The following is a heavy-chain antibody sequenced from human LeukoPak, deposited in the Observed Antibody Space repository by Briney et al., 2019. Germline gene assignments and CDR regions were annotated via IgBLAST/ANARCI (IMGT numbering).Heavy chain of an antibody. Sequence: ASVKVSCKASGYTFTPYYVHWVRQAPGQGLEWMGWINPNSGGTNYAQKFQGRVTMTRDTSISTAYMELSRLRSDDTAVYYCARGQYSSWYEFDYWGQGTLVTVSS. D-gene: IGHD6-13*01. CDR1: GYTFTPYY. CDR3: ARGQYSSWYEFDY. J-gene: IGHJ4*02. V-gene: IGHV1-2*02. CDR2: INPNSGGT.